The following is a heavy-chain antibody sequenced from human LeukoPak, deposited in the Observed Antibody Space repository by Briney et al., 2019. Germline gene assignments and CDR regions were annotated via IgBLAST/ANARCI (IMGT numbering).Heavy chain of an antibody. CDR3: AKRTRIVVVPASYFDY. CDR1: GFTFSSYA. Sequence: GGSLRLSCAASGFTFSSYAMSWVRQAPGKGLEWVSAISGSGGSTYYADSVKGRFTISRDNSKNTLYLQMNSLRAEDTAVYYCAKRTRIVVVPASYFDYWGQGTLVTVSS. V-gene: IGHV3-23*01. J-gene: IGHJ4*02. CDR2: ISGSGGST. D-gene: IGHD2-2*01.